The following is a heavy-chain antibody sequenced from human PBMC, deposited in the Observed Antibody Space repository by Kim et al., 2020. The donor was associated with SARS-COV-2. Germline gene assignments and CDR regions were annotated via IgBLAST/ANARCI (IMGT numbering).Heavy chain of an antibody. V-gene: IGHV3-21*01. CDR3: ARSRGYSGPGDY. Sequence: GGSLRLSCAASGFTFSSYSMNWVRQAPGKGLEWVSSISSSSSYIYYADSVKGRFTISRDNAKNSLYLQMNSLRAEDTAVYYCARSRGYSGPGDYWGQGTLVTVSS. CDR1: GFTFSSYS. CDR2: ISSSSSYI. J-gene: IGHJ4*02. D-gene: IGHD5-12*01.